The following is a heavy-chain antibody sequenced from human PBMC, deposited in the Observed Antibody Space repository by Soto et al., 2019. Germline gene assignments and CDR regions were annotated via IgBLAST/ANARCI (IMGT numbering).Heavy chain of an antibody. CDR3: ARDWIAAAGGYYYGMDV. V-gene: IGHV1-46*01. D-gene: IGHD6-13*01. CDR1: RYTFTSYY. CDR2: INPSGGST. Sequence: PSVKLSCKASRYTFTSYYMHWVRQAPGQGLEWMGIINPSGGSTSYAQKFQGRVTMTRDTSTSTVYMELSSLRSEDTAVYYCARDWIAAAGGYYYGMDVWGQGTTVTVSS. J-gene: IGHJ6*02.